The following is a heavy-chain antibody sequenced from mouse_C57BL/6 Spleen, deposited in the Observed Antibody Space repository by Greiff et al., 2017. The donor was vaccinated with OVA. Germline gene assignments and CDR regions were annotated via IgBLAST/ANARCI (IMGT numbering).Heavy chain of an antibody. J-gene: IGHJ1*03. CDR3: ARHYDYDGDFDV. V-gene: IGHV1-76*01. CDR2: IYPGSGNT. D-gene: IGHD2-4*01. Sequence: QVQLQQSGAELVRPGASVKLSCKASGYTFTDYYINWVKQRPGQGLEWIARIYPGSGNTYYNEKFKGKATLTAEKSSSTAYMQLSSLTSEDSAVYFCARHYDYDGDFDVWGTGTTVTVSS. CDR1: GYTFTDYY.